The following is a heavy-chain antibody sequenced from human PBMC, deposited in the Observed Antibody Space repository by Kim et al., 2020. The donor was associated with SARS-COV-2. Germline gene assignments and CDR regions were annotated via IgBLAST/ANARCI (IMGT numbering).Heavy chain of an antibody. V-gene: IGHV4-39*01. D-gene: IGHD3-9*01. CDR2: IQYSGTT. J-gene: IGHJ5*01. Sequence: SETLSLTCTVSGGSISSSAYSWGWIRQPPGKGLEWIGTIQYSGTTYYMPSLESRVTISEDRSQNQFSLRLNSVTAADTAIYYCARHAPAVTGSLGYFDS. CDR3: ARHAPAVTGSLGYFDS. CDR1: GGSISSSAYS.